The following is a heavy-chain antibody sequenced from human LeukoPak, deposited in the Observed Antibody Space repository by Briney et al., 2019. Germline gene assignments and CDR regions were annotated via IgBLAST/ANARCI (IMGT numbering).Heavy chain of an antibody. CDR2: ISWNSGSI. CDR1: GFTFDDYA. Sequence: GRSLRLSCAASGFTFDDYAMHWVRQAPGKGLEWVSGISWNSGSIGYADSVKGRFTISRDNAKNSLYLQMNSLRAEDTALYYCAKDMGYSSSWMDVWGQGTTVTVSS. V-gene: IGHV3-9*01. D-gene: IGHD6-13*01. J-gene: IGHJ6*02. CDR3: AKDMGYSSSWMDV.